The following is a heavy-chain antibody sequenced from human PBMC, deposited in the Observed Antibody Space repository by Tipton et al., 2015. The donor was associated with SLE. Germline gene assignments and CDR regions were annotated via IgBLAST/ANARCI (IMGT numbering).Heavy chain of an antibody. J-gene: IGHJ6*04. Sequence: RLVKPSETLSLTCTVSGGSINTHFWSWIRQPPGKGLEWIGYIFISGNTNYNPSLKSRVTISVDTSKNQFSLKLSSVTAADTAVYYCARGYCSGGSCSALLDVWGKGTTVTVSS. CDR3: ARGYCSGGSCSALLDV. D-gene: IGHD2-15*01. CDR1: GGSINTHF. V-gene: IGHV4-4*08. CDR2: IFISGNT.